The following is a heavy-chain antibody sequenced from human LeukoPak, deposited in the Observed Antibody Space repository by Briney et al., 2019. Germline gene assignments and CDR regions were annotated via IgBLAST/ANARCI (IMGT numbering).Heavy chain of an antibody. Sequence: GGSLRLSCAASGFTFSSYAMSWVRQAPGKGLEWVSAISGSGGSTYYADSVKGRFTISRDNSKNTLYLQMNSLRAEDTAVYYCAGTQTHYYGSFDYWGQGTLVTVSS. CDR3: AGTQTHYYGSFDY. D-gene: IGHD3-10*01. V-gene: IGHV3-23*01. CDR2: ISGSGGST. J-gene: IGHJ4*02. CDR1: GFTFSSYA.